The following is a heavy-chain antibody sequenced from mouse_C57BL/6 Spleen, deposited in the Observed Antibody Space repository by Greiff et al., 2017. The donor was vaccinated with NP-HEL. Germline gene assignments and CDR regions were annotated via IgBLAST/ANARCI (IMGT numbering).Heavy chain of an antibody. V-gene: IGHV1-61*01. CDR3: ARRDYGSSPFDY. CDR1: GYTFTSYW. J-gene: IGHJ2*01. Sequence: QVQLQQSGAELVRPGSSVKLSCKASGYTFTSYWMDWVKQRPGQGLEWIGNIYPSDSETHYNQKFKDKATLTVDKSSSTAYMQLSSLTSEDSAVYYCARRDYGSSPFDYWGQGTTLTVSS. CDR2: IYPSDSET. D-gene: IGHD1-1*01.